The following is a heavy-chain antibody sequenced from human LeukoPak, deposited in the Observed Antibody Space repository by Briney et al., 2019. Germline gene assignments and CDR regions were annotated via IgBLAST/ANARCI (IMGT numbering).Heavy chain of an antibody. D-gene: IGHD3-16*01. V-gene: IGHV5-51*04. J-gene: IGHJ4*02. CDR2: IYPGDSDT. CDR1: GYIFTTYW. CDR3: ARPRTLGRITKYYFDY. Sequence: GESLKISCQTSGYIFTTYWIGWVRQMPGKGLEWIGIIYPGDSDTRYSPSFQGQVTISADKPIHTASLQWSSLKASDTAMYYCARPRTLGRITKYYFDYWGQGTLVTVSS.